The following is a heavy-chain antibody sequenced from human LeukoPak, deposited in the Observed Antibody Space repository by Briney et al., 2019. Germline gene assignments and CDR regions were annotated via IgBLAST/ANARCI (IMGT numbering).Heavy chain of an antibody. D-gene: IGHD3-3*01. CDR2: INHSGST. Sequence: PSETLSLTCAVYGGSFSGYYWSWIRQPPGKGLEWIGEINHSGSTNDNPSLKSRVTISVDTSKNQFSLKLSSVTAADTAVYYCARHAIFGVVIGWFDPWGQGTLVTVSS. V-gene: IGHV4-34*01. CDR1: GGSFSGYY. CDR3: ARHAIFGVVIGWFDP. J-gene: IGHJ5*02.